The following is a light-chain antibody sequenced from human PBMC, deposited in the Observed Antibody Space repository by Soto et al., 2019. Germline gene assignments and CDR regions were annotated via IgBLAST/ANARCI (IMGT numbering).Light chain of an antibody. V-gene: IGLV2-14*01. CDR3: NSYTSSSTLPYV. J-gene: IGLJ1*01. CDR2: DVS. CDR1: SSDVGGYNY. Sequence: QSVLTQPASVSGSPGQSITVSCTGTSSDVGGYNYVSWYQQHPGKAPKVMIYDVSKRPSGVSNRFSGSKSGNTASLTNSGLQAEDEADYYCNSYTSSSTLPYVFGTGTKLTVL.